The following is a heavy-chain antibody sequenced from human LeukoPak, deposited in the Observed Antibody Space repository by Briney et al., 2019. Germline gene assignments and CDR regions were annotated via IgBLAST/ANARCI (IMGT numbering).Heavy chain of an antibody. J-gene: IGHJ3*02. CDR3: ARGFSDILTGYDAFDI. D-gene: IGHD3-9*01. Sequence: GGSLRLSCAASGXTFSSYSMNWVRQAPGKGLEWVSSISSSSSIYFADSVKGRFTISRDNAKNSVYLQINSLRAEDTAVYYCARGFSDILTGYDAFDIWGQGTMVTVSS. CDR1: GXTFSSYS. V-gene: IGHV3-21*01. CDR2: ISSSSSI.